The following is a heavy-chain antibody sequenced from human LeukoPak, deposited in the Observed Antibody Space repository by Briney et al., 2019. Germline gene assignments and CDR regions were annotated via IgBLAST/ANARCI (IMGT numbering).Heavy chain of an antibody. J-gene: IGHJ4*02. Sequence: GRSLRLSCAPSGFTFSSYAMNWVRQAPGKGLEWVSAISGSGGSTYYADSVKGRFTISRDNSKNTLYLQMNSLRAENTAVYYCAKVADYGDYFDYWGQRTLVTVSS. D-gene: IGHD4-17*01. CDR1: GFTFSSYA. CDR2: ISGSGGST. V-gene: IGHV3-23*01. CDR3: AKVADYGDYFDY.